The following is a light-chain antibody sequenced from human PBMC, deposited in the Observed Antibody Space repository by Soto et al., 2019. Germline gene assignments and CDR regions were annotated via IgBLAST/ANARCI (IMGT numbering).Light chain of an antibody. CDR3: QQYNSYPWT. V-gene: IGKV1-5*03. CDR1: QSISIY. J-gene: IGKJ1*01. Sequence: DIHVSQSPSTLSASAGGSVTITCRASQSISIYLAWYQQKPGKAPKLLIYEASSLESGVPSRFSGSGSGTEFTLTISSLQPDDFATYYCQQYNSYPWTFGQGTKVDIK. CDR2: EAS.